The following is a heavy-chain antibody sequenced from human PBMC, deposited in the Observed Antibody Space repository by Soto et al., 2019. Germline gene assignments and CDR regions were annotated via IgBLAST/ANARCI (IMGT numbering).Heavy chain of an antibody. D-gene: IGHD2-8*01. J-gene: IGHJ4*02. CDR3: AKDLIGIAESDY. CDR2: ISYDGSNK. V-gene: IGHV3-30*18. CDR1: GFTFSSYG. Sequence: QVQLVESGGGVVQPGRSLRLSCAASGFTFSSYGMPWVRQAPGKGLEWVAVISYDGSNKYYADSVKGRFTISRDNSKNTLYLQMNSLRAEDTAVYYCAKDLIGIAESDYWGQGTLVTVSS.